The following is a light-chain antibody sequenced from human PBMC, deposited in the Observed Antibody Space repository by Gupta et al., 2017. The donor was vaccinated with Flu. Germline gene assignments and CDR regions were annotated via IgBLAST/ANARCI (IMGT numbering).Light chain of an antibody. V-gene: IGLV3-10*03. J-gene: IGLJ3*02. Sequence: SDELTQPPSLSVSPGQTARITCSGDALPKKYAYWYQQKSGLAPVLVIYKDSKRPSGIPESFSGSSSGTMATLTISGGQVEDEDDYYCSSKDSSGKGVFGGGTKLTVL. CDR2: KDS. CDR1: ALPKKY. CDR3: SSKDSSGKGV.